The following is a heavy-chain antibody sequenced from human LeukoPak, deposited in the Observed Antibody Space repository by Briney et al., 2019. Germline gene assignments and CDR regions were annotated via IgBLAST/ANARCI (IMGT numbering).Heavy chain of an antibody. CDR1: GFTFSSYA. V-gene: IGHV3-23*01. J-gene: IGHJ4*02. Sequence: PGGSLRLSCAASGFTFSSYAMYWVRLAPEKGLEWVSGISGSGGSTYYADSVKGRFTISRDNSKNTLYLQMNSLRAEDTAVYYCAKDRGYSSSSASVFDYWGQGTLVTVSS. CDR3: AKDRGYSSSSASVFDY. CDR2: ISGSGGST. D-gene: IGHD6-6*01.